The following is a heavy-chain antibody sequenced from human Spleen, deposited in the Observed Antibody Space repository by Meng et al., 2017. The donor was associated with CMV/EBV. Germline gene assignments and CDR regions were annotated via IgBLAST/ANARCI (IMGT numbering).Heavy chain of an antibody. J-gene: IGHJ5*02. V-gene: IGHV5-51*01. CDR3: ARGRDHCISTSCYLSWFDP. CDR1: FSTYW. Sequence: FSTYWIGWLPQMPRKGLVCMVIIYPDDSDTRYSPSFQGQVTISADKSISTAYVQWSSLKASDTAMYYCARGRDHCISTSCYLSWFDPWGQGTLVTVSS. D-gene: IGHD2-2*01. CDR2: IYPDDSDT.